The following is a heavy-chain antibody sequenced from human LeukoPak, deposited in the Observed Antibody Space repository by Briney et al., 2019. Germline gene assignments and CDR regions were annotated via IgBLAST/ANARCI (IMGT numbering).Heavy chain of an antibody. CDR2: IIPIFGTA. D-gene: IGHD1-26*01. Sequence: ASVKVSCKASGGTFSSFAISWVRQAPGQGLEWMGGIIPIFGTANYAQKFQGRVTITADESTSTAYMELSSLRSEDTAVYYCARDVEGGIYYYYMDVWGKGTRVTVSS. V-gene: IGHV1-69*13. J-gene: IGHJ6*03. CDR1: GGTFSSFA. CDR3: ARDVEGGIYYYYMDV.